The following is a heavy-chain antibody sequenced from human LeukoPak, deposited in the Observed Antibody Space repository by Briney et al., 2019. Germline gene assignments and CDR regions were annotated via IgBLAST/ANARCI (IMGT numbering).Heavy chain of an antibody. CDR3: ARDYYDSGSSAL. V-gene: IGHV4-61*01. J-gene: IGHJ4*02. D-gene: IGHD3-10*01. Sequence: PSETLSLTCTVSGGSVSSGSYYWSWIRQPPGKGLEWIGNIYYSGSTNYNPSLKSRVTISVDTSKNQFSLKVTSVTAADTAVYYCARDYYDSGSSALWGQGTLVTVSS. CDR2: IYYSGST. CDR1: GGSVSSGSYY.